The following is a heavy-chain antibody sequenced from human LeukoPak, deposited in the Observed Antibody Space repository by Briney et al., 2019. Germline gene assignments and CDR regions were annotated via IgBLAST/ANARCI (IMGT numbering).Heavy chain of an antibody. Sequence: SETLSLTCTVSGGSISSSSYYWGWIRQPPGKGLEWIGSIYYSGSTYYNPSLKSRVTISVDTSKNQFSLKLSSVTAADTAVYYCARSITMIVGWGQGTLVTVSS. V-gene: IGHV4-39*07. CDR1: GGSISSSSYY. J-gene: IGHJ4*02. D-gene: IGHD3-22*01. CDR3: ARSITMIVG. CDR2: IYYSGST.